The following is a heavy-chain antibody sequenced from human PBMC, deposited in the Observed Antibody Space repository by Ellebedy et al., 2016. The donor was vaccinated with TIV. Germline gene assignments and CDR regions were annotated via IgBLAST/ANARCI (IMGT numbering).Heavy chain of an antibody. V-gene: IGHV1-18*04. CDR1: GYTFTSYG. CDR2: ISAYNGNT. D-gene: IGHD4-17*01. J-gene: IGHJ6*02. CDR3: ARDGGRGYGDQSKYYYYGMDV. Sequence: ASVKVSXKASGYTFTSYGISWVRQAPGQGLEWMGWISAYNGNTNYAQKLQGRVTMTTDTSTSTAYMELRSLRSDDTAVYYCARDGGRGYGDQSKYYYYGMDVWGQGTTVTVSS.